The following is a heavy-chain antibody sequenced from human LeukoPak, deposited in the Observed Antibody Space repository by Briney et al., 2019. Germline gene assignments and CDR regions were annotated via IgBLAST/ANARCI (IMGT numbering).Heavy chain of an antibody. CDR2: ISSSGSTI. CDR3: ARDVTDYGDYAGHDAFDI. Sequence: LSLTCTVSGYSISSGYYWGWVRQAPGKGLEWVSYISSSGSTIYYADSVKGRFTISRDNAKNSLYLQMNSLRAEDTAVYYCARDVTDYGDYAGHDAFDIWGQGTMVTVSS. CDR1: GYSISSGYY. V-gene: IGHV3-11*01. J-gene: IGHJ3*02. D-gene: IGHD4-17*01.